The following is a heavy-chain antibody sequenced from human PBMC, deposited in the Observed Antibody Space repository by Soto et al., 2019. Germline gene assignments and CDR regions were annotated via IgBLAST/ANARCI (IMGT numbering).Heavy chain of an antibody. CDR3: ASATLSISTIFGVARWNYFEY. CDR2: INHSGST. V-gene: IGHV4-34*01. CDR1: GGSFSGYY. J-gene: IGHJ4*02. D-gene: IGHD3-3*01. Sequence: QVQLQQWGAGLLKPSETLSLTCAVYGGSFSGYYWSWIRQPPGKWLEWIGEINHSGSTNYNPSLKSRGTISVDTSKNPFSLNLSSVTDANTAVYYCASATLSISTIFGVARWNYFEYWGQGTLVTVSS.